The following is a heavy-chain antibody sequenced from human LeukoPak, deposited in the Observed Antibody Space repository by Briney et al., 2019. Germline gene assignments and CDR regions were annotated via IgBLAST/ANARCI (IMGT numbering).Heavy chain of an antibody. J-gene: IGHJ4*02. CDR1: GGTFSSYA. Sequence: ASVTVSCTASGGTFSSYAIRWVRQAPGQGLEWMGRIIPILGIANYAQKFQGRVTITADKSTSTAYMELSSLRSEDTAVYYCARGSASETTTYYYDSSGYDYWGQGTLVTVSS. CDR3: ARGSASETTTYYYDSSGYDY. CDR2: IIPILGIA. D-gene: IGHD3-22*01. V-gene: IGHV1-69*04.